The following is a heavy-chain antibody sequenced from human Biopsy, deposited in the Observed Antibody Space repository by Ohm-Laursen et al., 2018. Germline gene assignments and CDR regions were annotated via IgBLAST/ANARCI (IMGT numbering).Heavy chain of an antibody. V-gene: IGHV4-31*03. D-gene: IGHD3-9*01. CDR1: GASVKPSGYF. J-gene: IGHJ2*01. Sequence: SHTLSLTCCVSGASVKPSGYFWAWIRQRPGKGLDWIGYISYNERTHYNPSLTSRLAISFDTSNNRISLQLRSVSVADTAVYYCVREPKTGTAEAWYFDLWGRGSPVTVPS. CDR2: ISYNERT. CDR3: VREPKTGTAEAWYFDL.